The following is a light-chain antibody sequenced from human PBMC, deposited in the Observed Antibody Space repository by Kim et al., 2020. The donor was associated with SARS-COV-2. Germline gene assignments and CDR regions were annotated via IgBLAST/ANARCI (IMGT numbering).Light chain of an antibody. CDR3: QQTYNSPRT. CDR2: GAS. Sequence: ASVGDRVTITCRASQSITSYLNWYQQKPGKAPKLLIYGASSLHGGVPSRFSGSGSGTDFTLTISSLQPEDFATYYCQQTYNSPRTFGQGTKVDIK. V-gene: IGKV1-39*01. J-gene: IGKJ1*01. CDR1: QSITSY.